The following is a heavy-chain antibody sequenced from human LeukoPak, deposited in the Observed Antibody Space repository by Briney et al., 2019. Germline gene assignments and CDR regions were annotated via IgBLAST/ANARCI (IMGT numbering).Heavy chain of an antibody. D-gene: IGHD4-11*01. CDR3: ARDKSNSNWFDP. J-gene: IGHJ5*02. Sequence: GGSLRLSCAASGFTFSSYAMHWVRQAPGKGLEWVAVIWYDGSNKYYADSVKGRFTISRDNSKNTLYLQMNSLRAEDTAVYYCARDKSNSNWFDPWGQGTLVTVSS. CDR1: GFTFSSYA. CDR2: IWYDGSNK. V-gene: IGHV3-33*01.